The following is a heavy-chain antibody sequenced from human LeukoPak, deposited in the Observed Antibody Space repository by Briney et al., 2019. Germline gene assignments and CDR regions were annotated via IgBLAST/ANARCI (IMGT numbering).Heavy chain of an antibody. D-gene: IGHD6-19*01. CDR3: AKELNSSGWNKGYYYGMDV. CDR1: GFTFSSYG. J-gene: IGHJ6*02. V-gene: IGHV3-30*18. CDR2: ISYDGRNK. Sequence: PGGSLRLSCAASGFTFSSYGMHWVRQAPGKGLEWVAIISYDGRNKYYGDSMKGRFTISRDNSKNTLYLQMNSLRAEDTAVYYCAKELNSSGWNKGYYYGMDVWGQGTTVIVSS.